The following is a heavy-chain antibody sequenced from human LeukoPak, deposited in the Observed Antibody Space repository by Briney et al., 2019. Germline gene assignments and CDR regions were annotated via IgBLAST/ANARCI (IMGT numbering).Heavy chain of an antibody. J-gene: IGHJ6*03. V-gene: IGHV4-39*07. CDR1: GVSISSGSNY. D-gene: IGHD2-2*01. Sequence: SETLSLTCSVSGVSISSGSNYSGWIRQPPGKTLEWIVSIYSSGSTYYNPSLKSRVTISVDTSKNQFSLKLSSVTAADTAVYYCARGVVLPSYYYYYYYMDVWGKGTTVTVSS. CDR3: ARGVVLPSYYYYYYYMDV. CDR2: IYSSGST.